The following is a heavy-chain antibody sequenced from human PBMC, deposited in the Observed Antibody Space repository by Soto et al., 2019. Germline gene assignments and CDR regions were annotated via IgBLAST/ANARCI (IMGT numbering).Heavy chain of an antibody. V-gene: IGHV1-18*01. CDR2: IGGYKGNT. CDR1: GYTFTNYG. J-gene: IGHJ4*02. CDR3: APHTLDTGMPSGY. Sequence: QVQLVQSGAEVREPGASVKVSCKASGYTFTNYGVSWVRQAPGQGLEWMGWIGGYKGNTNYAQKPQGRVTVTTDPSTSTAYMELRSLRSDDTAVYYCAPHTLDTGMPSGYWGQGTLVTVSS. D-gene: IGHD5-18*01.